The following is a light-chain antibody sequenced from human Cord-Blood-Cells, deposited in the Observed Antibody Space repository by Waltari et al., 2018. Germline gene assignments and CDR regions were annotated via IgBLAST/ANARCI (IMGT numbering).Light chain of an antibody. CDR3: CSYAGSYPWV. Sequence: QSALTQPRSVSGSPGQSVTISCTGNSSDVGGYNYVSWYQQPPGKAPKLMISDVSKRPSGCPCRFSGSKSVTTASLTISGLQAEDEADYYCCSYAGSYPWVFGGGTKLTVL. CDR2: DVS. J-gene: IGLJ3*02. V-gene: IGLV2-11*01. CDR1: SSDVGGYNY.